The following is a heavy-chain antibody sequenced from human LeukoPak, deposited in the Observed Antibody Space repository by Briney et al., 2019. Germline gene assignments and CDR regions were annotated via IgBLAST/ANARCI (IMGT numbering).Heavy chain of an antibody. CDR1: GGSFSGYY. Sequence: SETLSLTCAVYGGSFSGYYWSWIRQPPGKGLEWIGEINHSGSTNYNPSLKSRVTISVDTSKNQFSLKLSSVTAADTAVYYCARGDCSSTSCPAGWFDPWGQGTLVTVSS. CDR2: INHSGST. CDR3: ARGDCSSTSCPAGWFDP. J-gene: IGHJ5*02. D-gene: IGHD2-2*01. V-gene: IGHV4-34*01.